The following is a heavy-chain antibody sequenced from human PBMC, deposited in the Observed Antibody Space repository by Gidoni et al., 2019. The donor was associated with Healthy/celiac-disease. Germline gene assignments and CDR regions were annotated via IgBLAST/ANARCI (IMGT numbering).Heavy chain of an antibody. V-gene: IGHV3-15*01. CDR1: GFTCSNAG. CDR2: IKSKTDGGTT. CDR3: TTDRYSSGWYGVY. D-gene: IGHD6-19*01. Sequence: ELQLVESGGGLVKPGGSIILSCAASGFTCSNAGMSWVSQAPAKGLEWVGRIKSKTDGGTTDYAAPVKGRFTISRDDSKNTLYLQMNSLKTEDTAVYYCTTDRYSSGWYGVYWGQGTLVTVSS. J-gene: IGHJ4*02.